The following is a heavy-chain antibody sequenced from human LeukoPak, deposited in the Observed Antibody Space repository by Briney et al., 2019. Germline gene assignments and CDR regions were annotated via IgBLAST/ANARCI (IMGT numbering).Heavy chain of an antibody. CDR1: GFTFDDYA. CDR2: ISWNSGSI. J-gene: IGHJ5*02. D-gene: IGHD2-2*02. V-gene: IGHV3-9*01. CDR3: AKGAQLVYMARWFDP. Sequence: TGGSLRLSCAASGFTFDDYAMHWVRQAPGKGLEWVSGISWNSGSIGYADSVKGRFTISRDNAKNSLYLQMNSLRAEDTALYYCAKGAQLVYMARWFDPWGQGTLVTVSS.